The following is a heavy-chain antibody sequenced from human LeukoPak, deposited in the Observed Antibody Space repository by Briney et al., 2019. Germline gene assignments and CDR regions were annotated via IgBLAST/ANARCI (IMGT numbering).Heavy chain of an antibody. J-gene: IGHJ6*03. CDR2: IYSSGST. V-gene: IGHV4-39*07. D-gene: IGHD6-6*01. Sequence: SETLSLTCNVSGVSISSSSYYWGWIRQPPGKGLEWIGSIYSSGSTYYNSSLKSRVTISIDTSKNQVSLKLSSVTAADTAIYYCARDFSCSSTVYYYYCMDVWGKGTTVTVSS. CDR1: GVSISSSSYY. CDR3: ARDFSCSSTVYYYYCMDV.